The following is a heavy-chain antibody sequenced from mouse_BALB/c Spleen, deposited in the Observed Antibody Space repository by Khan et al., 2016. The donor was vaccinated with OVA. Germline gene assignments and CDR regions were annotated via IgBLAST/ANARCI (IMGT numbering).Heavy chain of an antibody. V-gene: IGHV5-4*02. D-gene: IGHD1-1*02. CDR1: GFTFSDYY. Sequence: EVELVESGGGLVKPGGSLKLSCAASGFTFSDYYMSWVRQTPEKRLEWVATISDGGSYTYYPDSVKGRFTISRDNAKNNLYLQMSSLKSEDTAMYYCARAGYGGFAYWGQGTLVTVSA. J-gene: IGHJ3*01. CDR3: ARAGYGGFAY. CDR2: ISDGGSYT.